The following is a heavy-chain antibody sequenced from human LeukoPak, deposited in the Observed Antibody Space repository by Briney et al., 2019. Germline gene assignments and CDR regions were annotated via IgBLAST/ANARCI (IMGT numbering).Heavy chain of an antibody. CDR2: ITSSSSKI. V-gene: IGHV3-48*01. CDR1: GFLFNSHH. J-gene: IGHJ5*02. D-gene: IGHD6-13*01. Sequence: PGGSLRLSCAASGFLFNSHHMNWVRQAPGKGLEWISYITSSSSKIYHADSVKGRFTISRDNSKNTLYLQMNSLRAEDTAVYYCARERGIAAAFPWGQGTLVTVSS. CDR3: ARERGIAAAFP.